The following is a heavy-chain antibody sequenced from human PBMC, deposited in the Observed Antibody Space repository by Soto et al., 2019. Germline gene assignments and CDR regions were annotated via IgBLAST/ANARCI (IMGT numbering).Heavy chain of an antibody. CDR2: IYWDDDK. CDR3: AHIVLRTVFGLVTTTAIYFDF. D-gene: IGHD3-3*01. Sequence: QITLNESGPPVVRPTETLTLTCRFSGFSLTTSGVGVGWIRQSPGKAPEWLALIYWDDDKRYSASLKSRLTITKDTSKNQVVLTVSDLDPTDTATYYCAHIVLRTVFGLVTTTAIYFDFWGQGTPVAVSS. CDR1: GFSLTTSGVG. J-gene: IGHJ4*02. V-gene: IGHV2-5*02.